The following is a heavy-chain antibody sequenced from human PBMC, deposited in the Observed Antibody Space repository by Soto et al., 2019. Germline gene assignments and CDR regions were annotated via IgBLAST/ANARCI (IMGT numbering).Heavy chain of an antibody. D-gene: IGHD2-21*02. CDR2: ISAGAVAT. Sequence: EVQLLESGGGLVQPGGSLRLCSAASGFTFSSYAMSWVRQAPGKGLEWVSAISAGAVATNYADSVKGRFTISRDNAKNTLCLQMNSLRAEDTAVYYCAKARTSETAYDVFDIWGQGTVVTVSS. CDR1: GFTFSSYA. V-gene: IGHV3-23*01. CDR3: AKARTSETAYDVFDI. J-gene: IGHJ3*02.